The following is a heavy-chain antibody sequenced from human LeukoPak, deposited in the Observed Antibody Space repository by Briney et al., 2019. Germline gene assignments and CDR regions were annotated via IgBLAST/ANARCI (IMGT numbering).Heavy chain of an antibody. CDR3: ARDLLGYGGYDY. D-gene: IGHD5-12*01. CDR1: GFTVSSNY. V-gene: IGHV3-66*01. Sequence: GGSLRLSCAASGFTVSSNYMSWVRQAPGKGLEWVSVIYSGGSTYYADSVKGRFTISRDNSKNTLYLQMNSLRAEDTAVYYCARDLLGYGGYDYWGQGTLVTVSS. CDR2: IYSGGST. J-gene: IGHJ4*02.